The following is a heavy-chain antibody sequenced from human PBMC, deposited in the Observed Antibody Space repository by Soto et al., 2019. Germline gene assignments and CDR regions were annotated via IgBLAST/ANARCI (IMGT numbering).Heavy chain of an antibody. D-gene: IGHD1-26*01. J-gene: IGHJ4*02. Sequence: GGSLRLSCVASGFTFNNCGMNWVRQAPGKGLEWVSGISGSGVTTYYTDSVKGRFTISRDTSKNTLYLQMNSLRAEDTALYYCSKTASGTYSESWGQGTLVTVSS. CDR2: ISGSGVTT. CDR1: GFTFNNCG. V-gene: IGHV3-23*01. CDR3: SKTASGTYSES.